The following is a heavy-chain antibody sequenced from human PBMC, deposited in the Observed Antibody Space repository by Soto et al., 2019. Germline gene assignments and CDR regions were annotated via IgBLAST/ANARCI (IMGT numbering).Heavy chain of an antibody. CDR3: ARSEVHGYYGMDV. V-gene: IGHV5-51*01. CDR2: IYPGDSDT. Sequence: PGESRKISCKGSGYSFTSYWIGWVRQMPGKGLEWMGIIYPGDSDTRYSPSFQGQVTISADKSISTAYLQWSSLKASDTAMYYCARSEVHGYYGMDVWGPGTTVTVSS. CDR1: GYSFTSYW. J-gene: IGHJ6*02.